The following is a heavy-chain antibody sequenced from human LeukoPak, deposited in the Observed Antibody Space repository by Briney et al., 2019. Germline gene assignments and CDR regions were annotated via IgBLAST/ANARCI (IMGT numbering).Heavy chain of an antibody. CDR3: ARGVAAAGTFDY. CDR2: ISGSGGST. CDR1: GFTFSSYA. V-gene: IGHV3-23*01. Sequence: TGGSLRLSCAASGFTFSSYAMSWVRQAPGKGLQWVSTISGSGGSTYYADSVKGRFTISRDNSKNTLYLQMNSLRAEDTAVYYCARGVAAAGTFDYWGQGTLVTVSS. D-gene: IGHD6-13*01. J-gene: IGHJ4*02.